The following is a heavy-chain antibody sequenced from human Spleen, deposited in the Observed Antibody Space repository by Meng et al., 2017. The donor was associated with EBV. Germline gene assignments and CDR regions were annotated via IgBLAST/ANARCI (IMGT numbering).Heavy chain of an antibody. CDR2: INPNSGNT. V-gene: IGHV1-8*02. CDR3: ARVRSGSGYYYAGY. Sequence: QVQLVQSGAEGEKPGAAEKVSCYATAYTFTSYDINWVRQATGQGLELMGWINPNSGNTGYAQKFQGRVTMTRNTSISTAYMELSSLSSEDTAVYYCARVRSGSGYYYAGYWGQGTLVTVSS. D-gene: IGHD3-22*01. J-gene: IGHJ4*02. CDR1: AYTFTSYD.